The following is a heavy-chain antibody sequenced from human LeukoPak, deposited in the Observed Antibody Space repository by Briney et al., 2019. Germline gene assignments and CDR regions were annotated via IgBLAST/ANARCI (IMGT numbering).Heavy chain of an antibody. D-gene: IGHD6-13*01. Sequence: PSETLSLTCTVSGGSISSYYWSWIRQPPGKGLEWIGYIYYSGSTKYNSSLKSRLTISVDTSKNQFSLKLSSVTAADTAVYYCARGIAAAGLQYDYWGQGTLVTVSS. V-gene: IGHV4-59*01. CDR3: ARGIAAAGLQYDY. J-gene: IGHJ4*02. CDR1: GGSISSYY. CDR2: IYYSGST.